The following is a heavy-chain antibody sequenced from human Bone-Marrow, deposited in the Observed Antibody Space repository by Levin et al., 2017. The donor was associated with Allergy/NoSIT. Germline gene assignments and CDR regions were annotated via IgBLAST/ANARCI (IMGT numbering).Heavy chain of an antibody. J-gene: IGHJ6*02. V-gene: IGHV1-2*02. CDR2: INPNSGGT. D-gene: IGHD2-8*01. CDR3: ASSGYCTNGVCLRNYYYYGMDV. CDR1: GYTFTGYY. Sequence: ASVKVSCKASGYTFTGYYMHWVRQAPGQGLEWMGWINPNSGGTNYAQKFQGRVTMTRDTSISTAYMELSRLRSDDTAVYYCASSGYCTNGVCLRNYYYYGMDVWGQGTTVTVSS.